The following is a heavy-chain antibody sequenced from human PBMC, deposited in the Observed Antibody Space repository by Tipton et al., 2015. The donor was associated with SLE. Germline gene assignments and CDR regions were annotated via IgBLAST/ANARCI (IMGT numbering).Heavy chain of an antibody. Sequence: SLRLSCAASGFIFNHYAMSWVRQAPGKGLEWVAIVYSGTTATNYADSVKGRFTISRDNSKNTLYLQMNSLSTEDTAIYYCARDGTECGGDCYFDWHFDLWGRGTLVTVSS. CDR1: GFIFNHYA. CDR2: VYSGTTAT. J-gene: IGHJ2*01. CDR3: ARDGTECGGDCYFDWHFDL. D-gene: IGHD2-21*01. V-gene: IGHV3-23*03.